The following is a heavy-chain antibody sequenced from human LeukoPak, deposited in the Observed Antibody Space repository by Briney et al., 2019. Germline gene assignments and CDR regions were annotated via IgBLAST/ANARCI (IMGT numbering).Heavy chain of an antibody. D-gene: IGHD3-22*01. V-gene: IGHV3-23*01. Sequence: GGSLRLSCAASGFTFSSYAMSWVRQAPGKGLEWVSGISGSDGSTNYADSVKGRFTISRDNSKNTLYLQMNSLRAEDTAVYYCAKDRYYDSSGYYQSPLRDWGQGTLVTVSS. J-gene: IGHJ4*02. CDR1: GFTFSSYA. CDR3: AKDRYYDSSGYYQSPLRD. CDR2: ISGSDGST.